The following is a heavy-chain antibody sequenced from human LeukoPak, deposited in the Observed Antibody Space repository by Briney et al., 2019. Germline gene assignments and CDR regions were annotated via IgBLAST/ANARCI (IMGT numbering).Heavy chain of an antibody. CDR3: ARGVAVPGTTFDY. Sequence: TSETLSLTCTVSGDSISSYYWSWIRQPSGKGLEWIGYIYYSGSTNYNPSLKSRVTISVDTSKNQFSLKLSSVTAADTAVYYCARGVAVPGTTFDYWGQGTLVTVSS. CDR2: IYYSGST. V-gene: IGHV4-59*01. CDR1: GDSISSYY. J-gene: IGHJ4*02. D-gene: IGHD6-19*01.